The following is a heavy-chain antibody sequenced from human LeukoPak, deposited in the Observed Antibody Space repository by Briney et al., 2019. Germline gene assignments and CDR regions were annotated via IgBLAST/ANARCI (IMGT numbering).Heavy chain of an antibody. CDR3: ARVEQWLEGDHYMDV. Sequence: PGGSLRLSCAASGFTVSSNYMSWVRQAPGKGLEWVSVIYSGGSTYYADSVKGRFTISRDNSKNTLYLQMNSLRAEDTAVYYCARVEQWLEGDHYMDVWGKGTTVTVSS. V-gene: IGHV3-53*01. D-gene: IGHD6-19*01. CDR2: IYSGGST. J-gene: IGHJ6*03. CDR1: GFTVSSNY.